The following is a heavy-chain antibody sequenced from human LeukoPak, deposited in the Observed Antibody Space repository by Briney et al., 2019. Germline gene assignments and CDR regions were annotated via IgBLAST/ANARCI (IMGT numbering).Heavy chain of an antibody. CDR1: GFTFSSYA. Sequence: PGGSLRLSCAASGFTFSSYAMSWVRQAPGKGLEWVSAISGSGGSTYYADSVKGRFAISRDNSKNTLYLQMNSLRAEDTAVYYXXXXXXXXXXXXXGYYNPFDYWGQGTLVTVSS. J-gene: IGHJ4*02. CDR3: XXXXXXXXXXXXGYYNPFDY. CDR2: ISGSGGST. D-gene: IGHD3-22*01. V-gene: IGHV3-23*01.